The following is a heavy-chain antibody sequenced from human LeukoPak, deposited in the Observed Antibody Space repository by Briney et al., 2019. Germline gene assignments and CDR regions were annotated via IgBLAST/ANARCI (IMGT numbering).Heavy chain of an antibody. V-gene: IGHV5-51*01. J-gene: IGHJ6*03. Sequence: GESLKISCKGSGYSFTSYWIGWVRQMPGKGLEWMGIIYPDDSDTKYSPSFQGQVTISADTSISTAYLQWSSLKASDTAMYYCARLAFCTNAVCFSNYYYSMDVWGRGTTVTVSS. CDR2: IYPDDSDT. CDR1: GYSFTSYW. CDR3: ARLAFCTNAVCFSNYYYSMDV. D-gene: IGHD2-8*01.